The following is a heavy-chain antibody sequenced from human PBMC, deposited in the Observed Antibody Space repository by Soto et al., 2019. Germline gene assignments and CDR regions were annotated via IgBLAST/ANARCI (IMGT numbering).Heavy chain of an antibody. Sequence: GGSLRLSCEGTGFNFSSYWMHWVRQAPGKGLEWVANTKRDASETYYADSVKGRFTISRDNTKNSLYLQMNSLRGEDTAVYYCARPPVKGIHVWGQGTTVTVSS. CDR2: TKRDASET. CDR1: GFNFSSYW. D-gene: IGHD4-17*01. V-gene: IGHV3-7*01. J-gene: IGHJ6*02. CDR3: ARPPVKGIHV.